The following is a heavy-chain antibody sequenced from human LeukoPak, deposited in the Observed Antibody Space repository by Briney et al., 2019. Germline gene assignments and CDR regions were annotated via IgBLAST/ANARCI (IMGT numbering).Heavy chain of an antibody. Sequence: GASVKVSCKVSGYTLTELSMHWVRQAPGKGGEWMGGFDPEDGETIYAQKFQGRVTKTEDTSTDTAYMELSSLRSEDTAVYYCATVRAVAGPGVYYFDYWGQGTLVTVSS. V-gene: IGHV1-24*01. J-gene: IGHJ4*02. CDR1: GYTLTELS. CDR3: ATVRAVAGPGVYYFDY. D-gene: IGHD6-19*01. CDR2: FDPEDGET.